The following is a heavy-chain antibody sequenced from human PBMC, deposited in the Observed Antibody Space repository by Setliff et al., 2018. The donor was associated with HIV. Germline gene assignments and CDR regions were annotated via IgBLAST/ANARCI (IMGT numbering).Heavy chain of an antibody. J-gene: IGHJ3*02. Sequence: LKISCKGSGYSFITYWIGWVRQRPGKGLEWMGIMNPDGSNTRYSPSFQGQVTISVDESISTAYLQWSSPKAPDTAFYYCARFYGSYDVGGFDIWGQGTKVTVSS. CDR2: MNPDGSNT. CDR1: GYSFITYW. D-gene: IGHD3-16*01. CDR3: ARFYGSYDVGGFDI. V-gene: IGHV5-51*01.